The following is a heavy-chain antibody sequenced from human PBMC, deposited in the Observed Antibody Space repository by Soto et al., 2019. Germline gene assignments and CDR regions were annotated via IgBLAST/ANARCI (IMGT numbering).Heavy chain of an antibody. J-gene: IGHJ6*02. D-gene: IGHD2-21*02. CDR1: GFTFTYTW. CDR2: IKSEKDGGTS. Sequence: ESGGGLVKPGGSLRLSCAASGFTFTYTWMNWVRQAPGKGLEWVGRIKSEKDGGTSDYAAPVRGRFTISRDDSENTVFLQVNSLKTEDTAVYYCARDNYHVMDVWGQGTTVTVSS. CDR3: ARDNYHVMDV. V-gene: IGHV3-15*07.